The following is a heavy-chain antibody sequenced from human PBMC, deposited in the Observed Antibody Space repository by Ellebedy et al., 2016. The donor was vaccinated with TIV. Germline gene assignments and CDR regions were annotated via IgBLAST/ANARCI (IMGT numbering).Heavy chain of an antibody. CDR2: IKDDGRDK. D-gene: IGHD3-16*01. Sequence: GESLKISCAASGFTFRNYWMTWVRQAPGKGLEWVANIKDDGRDKYYVDSVKGRFTISRDSAKNSLYLQMNSLRAEDTAVYYCAQRGADYWGQGTPVTVSS. J-gene: IGHJ4*02. CDR3: AQRGADY. CDR1: GFTFRNYW. V-gene: IGHV3-7*03.